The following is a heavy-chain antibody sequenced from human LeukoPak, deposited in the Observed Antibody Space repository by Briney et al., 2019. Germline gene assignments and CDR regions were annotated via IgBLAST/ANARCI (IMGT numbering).Heavy chain of an antibody. Sequence: SETLSLTCTVSGGSISSYYWSWIRQPAGKGLEWIGRIYTSGSHNYNPSLTSRVTMSVDTSKNHFPLQLDSVTAADTAVYYCARDGAEDIVVVPAARDDNWFDPWGQGTLVTVSS. J-gene: IGHJ5*02. CDR2: IYTSGSH. CDR1: GGSISSYY. D-gene: IGHD2-2*01. CDR3: ARDGAEDIVVVPAARDDNWFDP. V-gene: IGHV4-4*07.